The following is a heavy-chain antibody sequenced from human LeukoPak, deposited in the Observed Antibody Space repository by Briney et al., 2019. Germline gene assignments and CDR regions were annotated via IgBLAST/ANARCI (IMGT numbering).Heavy chain of an antibody. V-gene: IGHV4-59*08. D-gene: IGHD2-15*01. Sequence: SETLSLTCTVSGGSINSYYWSWIRQPPGKGLEWIGYIYYSGSTNYNPSLKSRVTISVDTSNNKFSLKLTSLAAADTAVYYCVRHLSAGRPAFDIWGQGTMVTVSS. J-gene: IGHJ3*02. CDR2: IYYSGST. CDR3: VRHLSAGRPAFDI. CDR1: GGSINSYY.